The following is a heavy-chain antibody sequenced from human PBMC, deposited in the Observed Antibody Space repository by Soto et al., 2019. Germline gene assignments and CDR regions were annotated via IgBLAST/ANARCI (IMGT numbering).Heavy chain of an antibody. J-gene: IGHJ5*02. CDR2: IGTSGGNT. V-gene: IGHV3-23*01. Sequence: GGSLRLSCAVSGFTFSSYAMSWVRQAPGKGLEWVSTIGTSGGNTYYADSVKGRFTISRDDSKNTLYLQMNSLRAEDTAVYFCAKRATLGGGYGIFDPWGQGTLVTVSS. CDR3: AKRATLGGGYGIFDP. D-gene: IGHD3-16*01. CDR1: GFTFSSYA.